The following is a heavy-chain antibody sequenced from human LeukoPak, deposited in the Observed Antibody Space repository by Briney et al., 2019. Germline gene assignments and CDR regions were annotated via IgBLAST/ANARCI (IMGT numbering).Heavy chain of an antibody. Sequence: SETLSLTCTVSGGSISSSSYYWGWIRQPPGKGLEWIGSIYYSGSTYYNQSLKSRVTISVDTSNNHFSLKLSSVPAADTAVYYCARQNYSSAFYYFDYWGQGTLVTVSS. D-gene: IGHD6-19*01. CDR2: IYYSGST. CDR1: GGSISSSSYY. J-gene: IGHJ4*02. V-gene: IGHV4-39*01. CDR3: ARQNYSSAFYYFDY.